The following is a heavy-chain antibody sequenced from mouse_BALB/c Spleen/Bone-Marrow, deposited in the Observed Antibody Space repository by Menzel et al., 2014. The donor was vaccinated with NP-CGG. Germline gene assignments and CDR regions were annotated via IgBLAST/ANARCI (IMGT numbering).Heavy chain of an antibody. J-gene: IGHJ4*01. CDR1: GFTFTDYY. CDR2: IRNKAYGYTT. V-gene: IGHV7-3*02. CDR3: ARFPMDY. Sequence: VQLKHSGGGLVQPGGSLRLSCTTSGFTFTDYYMSWVRQPPGKALEWLAFIRNKAYGYTTEYSASVRGRFTISRDNSQSILYLQMNTLRAEDSATYYCARFPMDYWGQGTSVTVSS.